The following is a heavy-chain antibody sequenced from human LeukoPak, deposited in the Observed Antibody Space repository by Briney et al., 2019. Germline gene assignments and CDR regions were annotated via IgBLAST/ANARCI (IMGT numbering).Heavy chain of an antibody. J-gene: IGHJ4*02. CDR2: IIPILGIA. V-gene: IGHV1-69*04. CDR1: GGTFSSYA. D-gene: IGHD5-24*01. CDR3: ARAGDGYNFRSTYYFDY. Sequence: ASVKVSCKASGGTFSSYAISWVRQAPGQGLEWMGRIIPILGIANYAQKFQGRVTITADKSTSTAYMELSSLRSEDTAVYYCARAGDGYNFRSTYYFDYWGQGTLVTVSS.